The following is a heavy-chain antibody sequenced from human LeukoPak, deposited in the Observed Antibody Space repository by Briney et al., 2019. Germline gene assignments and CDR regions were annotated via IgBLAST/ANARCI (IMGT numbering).Heavy chain of an antibody. CDR1: GGSISSGGYS. CDR3: ARDFRGGIAAVGYYYYYGMDV. D-gene: IGHD6-13*01. Sequence: SETLSLTCAVSGGSISSGGYSWSWIRQPPGKGLEWIGYIYHSGSTYYNPSLKSRVTISVDRSKNQFSLKLGSVTAADAAVYYCARDFRGGIAAVGYYYYYGMDVWGQGTTVTVSS. CDR2: IYHSGST. J-gene: IGHJ6*02. V-gene: IGHV4-30-2*01.